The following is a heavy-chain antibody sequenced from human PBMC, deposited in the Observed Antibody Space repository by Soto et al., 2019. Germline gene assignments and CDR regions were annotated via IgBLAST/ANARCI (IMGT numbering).Heavy chain of an antibody. D-gene: IGHD3-16*01. CDR3: ARSHTFYNYVWGNSTY. CDR2: VNLSGNT. J-gene: IGHJ4*02. Sequence: PSETLSLTCAIYGASFSRYHWIWIRQSPGKGLEWIGEVNLSGNTYYNPSFKTRVTMSVDASKNQFSLKMGSLTAADTAIYYCARSHTFYNYVWGNSTYWGQGALVTVSS. CDR1: GASFSRYH. V-gene: IGHV4-34*01.